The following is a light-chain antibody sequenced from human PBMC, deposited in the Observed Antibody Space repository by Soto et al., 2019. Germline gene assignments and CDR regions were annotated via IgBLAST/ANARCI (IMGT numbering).Light chain of an antibody. CDR1: QSVRSTY. CDR3: QQYGSSRFS. J-gene: IGKJ3*01. Sequence: EIELTQSPVTLSLSPGERATLSCRASQSVRSTYLAWYQQKPGQAPRLLIYGASSRATGIPDRFNGSGSGTDFTLTISRLEPEDFAVYYCQQYGSSRFSFGPGTKVDIK. CDR2: GAS. V-gene: IGKV3-20*01.